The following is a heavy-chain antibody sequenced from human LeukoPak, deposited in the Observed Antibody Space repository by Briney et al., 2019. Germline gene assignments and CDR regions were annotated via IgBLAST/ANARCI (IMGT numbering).Heavy chain of an antibody. J-gene: IGHJ4*02. V-gene: IGHV1-2*02. CDR1: GYTFTASY. D-gene: IGHD3/OR15-3a*01. Sequence: ASVKVSCKASGYTFTASYLHWVRQAPGQGLEWMGKIKPNNPNNGGTIYAQKFHGRVTMTRDTSNSTAYMELNRLTPHDTAVYDCMRGSSPRACRTEPWGQGTLVTVSS. CDR3: MRGSSPRACRTEP. CDR2: IKPNNPNNGGT.